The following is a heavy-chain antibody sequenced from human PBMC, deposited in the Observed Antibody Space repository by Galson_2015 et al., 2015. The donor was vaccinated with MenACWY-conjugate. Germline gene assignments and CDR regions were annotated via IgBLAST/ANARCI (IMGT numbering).Heavy chain of an antibody. CDR2: ISKDGANQ. V-gene: IGHV3-30*01. J-gene: IGHJ6*03. CDR3: ARGIYAGTRTYYYMDF. CDR1: GFTFSTCA. D-gene: IGHD6-13*01. Sequence: SLRLSCVASGFTFSTCAMHWVRQAPGKGLEWVAVISKDGANQHYADSVKGRFSIARDNSRNTVYLQMNSLTAEDTAIFYCARGIYAGTRTYYYMDFWGKGTTVTVS.